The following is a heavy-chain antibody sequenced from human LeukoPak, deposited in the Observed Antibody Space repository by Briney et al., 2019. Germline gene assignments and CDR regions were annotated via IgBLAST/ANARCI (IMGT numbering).Heavy chain of an antibody. CDR2: IKQDGSEK. CDR3: ARLSEMLRGPEVIYYFEH. V-gene: IGHV3-7*01. J-gene: IGHJ4*02. Sequence: PGGSQRLSRAASVFIFSGYWMTWVRQASGKGRECVANIKQDGSEKYYADAVKGRFTISRDNAKNSVYLQLNSLRAEDTAVYYCARLSEMLRGPEVIYYFEHWGQGTLVTVSS. D-gene: IGHD3-10*01. CDR1: VFIFSGYW.